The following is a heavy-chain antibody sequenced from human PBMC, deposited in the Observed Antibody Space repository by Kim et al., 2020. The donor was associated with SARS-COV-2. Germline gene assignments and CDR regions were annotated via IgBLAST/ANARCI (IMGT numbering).Heavy chain of an antibody. V-gene: IGHV3-11*01. CDR2: ISSSGSTI. Sequence: GGSLRLSCAASGFTFSDYYMSWIRQAPGKGLEWVSYISSSGSTIYYADSVKGRFTISRDNAKNSLYLQMNSLRAEDTAVYYCARVEVNEDSPHSYYYYGMDVWGQGTTVTVSS. CDR1: GFTFSDYY. CDR3: ARVEVNEDSPHSYYYYGMDV. J-gene: IGHJ6*02. D-gene: IGHD1-1*01.